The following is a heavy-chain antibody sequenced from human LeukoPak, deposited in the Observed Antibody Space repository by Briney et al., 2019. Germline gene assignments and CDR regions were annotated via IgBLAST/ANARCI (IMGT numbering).Heavy chain of an antibody. V-gene: IGHV1-46*01. J-gene: IGHJ2*01. Sequence: GASVKVSCKASGYTFTSYYMHWVRQAPGQGLEWMGIINPSGGSTSYAQKFQGRVTMTRDTSTSTVYMELSSLRSEDTAVYYCARDPIVGAHRVHWYFDLWGRGTLVTVSS. D-gene: IGHD1-26*01. CDR3: ARDPIVGAHRVHWYFDL. CDR1: GYTFTSYY. CDR2: INPSGGST.